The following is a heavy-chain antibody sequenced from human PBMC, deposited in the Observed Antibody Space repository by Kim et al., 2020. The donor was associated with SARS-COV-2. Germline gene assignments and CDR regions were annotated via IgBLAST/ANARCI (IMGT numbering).Heavy chain of an antibody. J-gene: IGHJ3*02. CDR3: ASSPAFDI. V-gene: IGHV4-39*01. CDR2: GGT. Sequence: GGTYHHPSLKSRVTISVDTSKNQFSLKLSSVTAADTAVYYCASSPAFDIWGQGTMVTVSS.